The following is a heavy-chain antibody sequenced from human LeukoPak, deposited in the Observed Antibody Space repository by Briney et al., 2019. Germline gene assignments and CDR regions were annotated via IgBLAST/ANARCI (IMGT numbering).Heavy chain of an antibody. Sequence: SETLSLTCTLSAHSLSSGNYFWSWIRQPAGNGLAWIGRISTVGSTNYNPSLKRRVPISVHTSQTQCSLKLLSVTAPHTVAYYCAKGAGPSWFGGWGPGILVTVSS. J-gene: IGHJ4*02. CDR3: AKGAGPSWFGG. D-gene: IGHD3-10*01. V-gene: IGHV4-61*02. CDR2: ISTVGST. CDR1: AHSLSSGNYF.